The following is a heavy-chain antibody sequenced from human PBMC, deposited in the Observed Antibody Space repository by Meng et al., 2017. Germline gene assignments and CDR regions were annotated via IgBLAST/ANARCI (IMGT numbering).Heavy chain of an antibody. V-gene: IGHV3-11*01. CDR1: GFSVCDCY. D-gene: IGHD3-16*01. CDR2: ICISGSTI. Sequence: VQLVASEVGCVNPGVSLTLSCSSSGFSVCDCYIIWIRQDQVQGLEWVSYICISGSTIYYSDSVKDRFTISRDNANNSLYLQMISLRADDTAVYYCARVLDRSGGADYWGQGTLVTVSS. CDR3: ARVLDRSGGADY. J-gene: IGHJ4*02.